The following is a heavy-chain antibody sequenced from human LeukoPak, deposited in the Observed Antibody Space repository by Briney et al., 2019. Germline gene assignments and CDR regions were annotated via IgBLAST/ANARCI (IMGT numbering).Heavy chain of an antibody. CDR3: AKDASSGWPNWFDP. CDR2: ISGSGGST. J-gene: IGHJ5*02. V-gene: IGHV3-23*01. Sequence: GSLRLSCAASGFTFSTYAMTWVRQAPGKGLEWVSAISGSGGSTYYADPVKGRFTISRDNSKNTLYLQMNSLRAEDTAVYYCAKDASSGWPNWFDPWGQGTLVTVSS. CDR1: GFTFSTYA. D-gene: IGHD6-19*01.